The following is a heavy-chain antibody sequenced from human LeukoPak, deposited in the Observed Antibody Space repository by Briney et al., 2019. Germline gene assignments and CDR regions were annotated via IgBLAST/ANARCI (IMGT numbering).Heavy chain of an antibody. CDR1: GGSISNYY. CDR3: ARHRSDGTYPLDY. V-gene: IGHV4-59*08. J-gene: IGHJ4*02. CDR2: IYSSGST. D-gene: IGHD1-26*01. Sequence: PSETLSLTSTVSGGSISNYYWSWIRQPPGKGLEGIGHIYSSGSTTYSPSLKSRVTMSVDTSKNQFSLKLTSVTAADTAVYYCARHRSDGTYPLDYWGQGALVTVSS.